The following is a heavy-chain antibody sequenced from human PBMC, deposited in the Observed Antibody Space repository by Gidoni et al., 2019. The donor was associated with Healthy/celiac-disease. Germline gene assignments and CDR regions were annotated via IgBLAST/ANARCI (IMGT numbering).Heavy chain of an antibody. CDR3: ARVYGYCSGGSCYPPYYYYMDV. CDR2: INSDGSST. J-gene: IGHJ6*03. D-gene: IGHD2-15*01. CDR1: GFTFSSYW. V-gene: IGHV3-74*01. Sequence: EVQLVESGGGLVQPGGSLRLSCAASGFTFSSYWMHWVRQAPGKGLVWVSRINSDGSSTSYADSVKGRFTISRDNAKNTLYLQMNSLRAEDTAVYYCARVYGYCSGGSCYPPYYYYMDVWGKGTTVTVSS.